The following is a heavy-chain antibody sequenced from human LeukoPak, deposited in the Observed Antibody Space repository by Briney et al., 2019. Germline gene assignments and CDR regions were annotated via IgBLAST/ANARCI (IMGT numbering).Heavy chain of an antibody. V-gene: IGHV1-8*03. J-gene: IGHJ4*02. CDR2: MNPNSGNT. CDR1: GYTFTSYD. Sequence: ASVKVSCKASGYTFTSYDINWVRQATGQGLEWMGWMNPNSGNTGYAQKFQGRGTITRNTSISTAYMELSSLRSEDTAVYYCARGLMAIFGVVDYWGQGTLVTVSS. CDR3: ARGLMAIFGVVDY. D-gene: IGHD3-3*01.